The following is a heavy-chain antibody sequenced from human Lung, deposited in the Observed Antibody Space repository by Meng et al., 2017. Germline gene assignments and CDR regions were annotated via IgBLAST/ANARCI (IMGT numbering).Heavy chain of an antibody. Sequence: QGATQLGGAGLLKPSGTLSLTCVVSGGSFSDYYGSWIRQSPGKGLEWIGEINHSGSTNYNPSLESRATISVDTSQNNLSLKLSSVTAADSAVYYCARGPTTMAHDFDYWGQGTLVTVSS. CDR3: ARGPTTMAHDFDY. CDR1: GGSFSDYY. D-gene: IGHD4-11*01. CDR2: INHSGST. V-gene: IGHV4-34*01. J-gene: IGHJ4*02.